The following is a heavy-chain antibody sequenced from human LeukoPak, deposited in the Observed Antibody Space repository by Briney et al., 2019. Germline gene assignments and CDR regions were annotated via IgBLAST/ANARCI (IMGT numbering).Heavy chain of an antibody. CDR2: IKGDGSKK. J-gene: IGHJ4*02. Sequence: GGSLRLSCAASGFTFSRYWMTWVRQAPGKGLERVANIKGDGSKKNYVDSVKGRFTISRDNAKNSLYLQMNSLRAEDTAVYYCATPLDYYDSSGYHQGGDWGQGTLVTVSS. CDR3: ATPLDYYDSSGYHQGGD. V-gene: IGHV3-7*03. D-gene: IGHD3-22*01. CDR1: GFTFSRYW.